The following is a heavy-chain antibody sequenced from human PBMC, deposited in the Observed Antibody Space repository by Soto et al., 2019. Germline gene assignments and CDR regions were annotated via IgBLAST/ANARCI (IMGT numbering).Heavy chain of an antibody. V-gene: IGHV3-23*01. CDR1: GFTFSEYA. CDR3: ARGDRGGSGSPASYYFSGLDV. J-gene: IGHJ6*02. D-gene: IGHD3-10*01. CDR2: VSANGDIT. Sequence: ESGGDLVQPGGSLRISCVASGFTFSEYAMTWVRQAPGTGLDWVSSVSANGDITYYADSVKGRFTISRDNSNNTLLLQMNSLRAEDTALYYCARGDRGGSGSPASYYFSGLDVWGQGTTVIVSS.